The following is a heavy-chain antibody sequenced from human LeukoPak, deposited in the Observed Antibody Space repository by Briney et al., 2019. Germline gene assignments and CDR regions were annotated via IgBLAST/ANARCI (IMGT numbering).Heavy chain of an antibody. D-gene: IGHD3-10*01. CDR1: GFTFSSYS. J-gene: IGHJ6*03. V-gene: IGHV3-48*01. Sequence: GGSLRLSCAAFGFTFSSYSMNWVRQAPGKGLEWVSYISSSSTIYYADSVKGRFTISRDNSKNTLYLQMNSLRAEDTAVYYCAKVPPGYGVRGDPDYYMDVWGKGTTVTISS. CDR2: ISSSSTI. CDR3: AKVPPGYGVRGDPDYYMDV.